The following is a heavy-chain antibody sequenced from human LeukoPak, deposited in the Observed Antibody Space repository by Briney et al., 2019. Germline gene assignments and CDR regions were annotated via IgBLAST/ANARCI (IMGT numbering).Heavy chain of an antibody. J-gene: IGHJ4*02. V-gene: IGHV3-30-3*01. CDR1: GFTFSSYA. CDR3: ARDAYGDYNWGDY. Sequence: GGSLRLSCAASGFTFSSYAMHWVRQAPGKGLEWVAVISYDGSNKYYADSVKGRFTISRDNSKNTLYLQMNSLRAEDTAVYYCARDAYGDYNWGDYWGQGTLVTASS. CDR2: ISYDGSNK. D-gene: IGHD4-17*01.